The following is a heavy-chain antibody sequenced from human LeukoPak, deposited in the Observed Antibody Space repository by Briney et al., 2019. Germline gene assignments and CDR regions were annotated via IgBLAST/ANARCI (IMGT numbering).Heavy chain of an antibody. CDR1: GFTFCAYY. Sequence: GESLRLSCAASGFTFCAYYMSWVRQAPGKGLEWVANIRGDGRETFYADSLRGRFSIFRDNARNSVSLQMNSLSAEDTGVYYCARESAVGYGSFDYWGQGTLVTVSS. V-gene: IGHV3-7*03. J-gene: IGHJ4*02. CDR3: ARESAVGYGSFDY. CDR2: IRGDGRET. D-gene: IGHD6-19*01.